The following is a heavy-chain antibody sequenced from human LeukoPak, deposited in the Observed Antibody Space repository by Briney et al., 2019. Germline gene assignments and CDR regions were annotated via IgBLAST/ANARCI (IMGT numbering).Heavy chain of an antibody. Sequence: GRSLRLSCAASGFTFSSYAMHWVRQAPGKGLEWVSYISSSGSTIYYADSVKGRFTISRDNAKNSLYLQMNSLRAEDTAVYYCARDDYYDSSGNSNPHWGQGTLVTVSS. CDR3: ARDDYYDSSGNSNPH. CDR1: GFTFSSYA. J-gene: IGHJ4*02. CDR2: ISSSGSTI. D-gene: IGHD3-22*01. V-gene: IGHV3-48*04.